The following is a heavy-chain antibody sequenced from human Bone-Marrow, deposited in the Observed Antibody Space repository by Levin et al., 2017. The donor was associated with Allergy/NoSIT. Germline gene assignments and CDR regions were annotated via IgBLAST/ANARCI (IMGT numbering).Heavy chain of an antibody. Sequence: GGSLRLSCAASGFSFGAYEMNWVRQAPGKGLEWVSTISPTGVIRNLADSVKGRFTISRENANKSLYLQMDSLRVEDTAVYYCARAEEMTAIQGYYYYGMDVWGQGTTVTVSS. J-gene: IGHJ6*01. CDR2: ISPTGVIR. V-gene: IGHV3-48*03. D-gene: IGHD5-24*01. CDR3: ARAEEMTAIQGYYYYGMDV. CDR1: GFSFGAYE.